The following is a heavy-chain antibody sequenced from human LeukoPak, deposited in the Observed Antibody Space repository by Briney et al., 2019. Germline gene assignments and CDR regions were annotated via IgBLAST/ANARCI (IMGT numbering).Heavy chain of an antibody. Sequence: GRSLRLSCAASGFTFDDYAMHWVRQAPGKGLEWVSGISWNSGSIGYADSVKGRFTISRDNAKNSLYLQMNSLRAEDTALYYCAKGNWGSAFDIWGQGTLVTVSS. V-gene: IGHV3-9*01. CDR2: ISWNSGSI. J-gene: IGHJ3*02. CDR1: GFTFDDYA. CDR3: AKGNWGSAFDI. D-gene: IGHD7-27*01.